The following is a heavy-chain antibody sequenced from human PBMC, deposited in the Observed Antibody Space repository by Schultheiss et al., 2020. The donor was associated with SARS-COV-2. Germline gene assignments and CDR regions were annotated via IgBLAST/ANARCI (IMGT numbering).Heavy chain of an antibody. Sequence: SETLSLTCAVFGGPFSGYYWSWIRQPPGKGLEWIGEIYHSGSTYYNPSLKSLITISVDTSKNQFSLNLNSVTAADTAVYYCARVRGGYGYGMDVWGQGTTVTVSS. CDR2: IYHSGST. J-gene: IGHJ6*02. V-gene: IGHV4-34*09. CDR1: GGPFSGYY. CDR3: ARVRGGYGYGMDV. D-gene: IGHD1-26*01.